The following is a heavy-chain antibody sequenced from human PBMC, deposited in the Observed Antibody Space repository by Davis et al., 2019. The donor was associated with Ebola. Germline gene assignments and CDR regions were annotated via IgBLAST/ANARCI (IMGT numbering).Heavy chain of an antibody. J-gene: IGHJ4*03. D-gene: IGHD3-9*01. CDR3: AIGRPGYPYFFDN. Sequence: ESLNIPCAVSGFTFNSFAMTRVRQAPGTGLEWVSSFSAPTGSTYYAEPVKGRFTLSRNNTDKTFHIQMISLRGEDTATYYCAIGRPGYPYFFDNWGHGTLVTVSS. V-gene: IGHV3-23*01. CDR1: GFTFNSFA. CDR2: FSAPTGST.